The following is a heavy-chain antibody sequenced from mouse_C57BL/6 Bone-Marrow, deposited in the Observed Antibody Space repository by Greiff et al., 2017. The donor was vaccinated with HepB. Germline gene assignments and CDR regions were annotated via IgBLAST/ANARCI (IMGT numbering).Heavy chain of an antibody. V-gene: IGHV1-26*01. D-gene: IGHD1-1*01. CDR1: GYTFTDYY. CDR2: INPNNGGT. CDR3: ARGAYYGSYFDY. J-gene: IGHJ2*01. Sequence: VQLQQSGPELVKPGASVKISCKASGYTFTDYYMNWVKQSHGKSLEWIGDINPNNGGTSYNQKFKGKATLTVDKSSSTAYMVLRSLTSEDSAVYYCARGAYYGSYFDYWGQGTTLTVSS.